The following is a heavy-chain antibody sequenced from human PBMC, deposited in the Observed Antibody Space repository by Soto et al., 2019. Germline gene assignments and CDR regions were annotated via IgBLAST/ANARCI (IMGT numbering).Heavy chain of an antibody. CDR1: GVTVSSNY. CDR2: IYSGGST. CDR3: ARDFYYHGSGTMGGYFEY. J-gene: IGHJ4*02. D-gene: IGHD3-10*01. Sequence: EVQLVESGGGLVQPGGSLRLSFAASGVTVSSNYMSWVRQAPGKGLEWVSVIYSGGSTYYADYVKGRFTISRDNSKDTLYLQMNSLRAEDTAVYYCARDFYYHGSGTMGGYFEYWGQGTLVTVSS. V-gene: IGHV3-66*01.